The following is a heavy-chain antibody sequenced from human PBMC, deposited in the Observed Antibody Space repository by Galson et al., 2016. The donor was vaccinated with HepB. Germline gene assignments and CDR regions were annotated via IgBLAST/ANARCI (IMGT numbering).Heavy chain of an antibody. D-gene: IGHD3-16*01. Sequence: SETLSLTCTVSGNSINRTPYHWGWIRQSPGKGLEWIASIYHSGTTYYNPSSKSRVTISVDTSNNQFSLKVSSVTAADTAVYYCATVGGSSLPIDYWGQGILVTVSS. CDR2: IYHSGTT. V-gene: IGHV4-39*07. J-gene: IGHJ4*02. CDR3: ATVGGSSLPIDY. CDR1: GNSINRTPYH.